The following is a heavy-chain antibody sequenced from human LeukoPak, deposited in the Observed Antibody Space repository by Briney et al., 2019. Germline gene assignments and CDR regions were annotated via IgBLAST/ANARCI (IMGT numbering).Heavy chain of an antibody. CDR1: GFTFSSYA. D-gene: IGHD3-9*01. CDR2: ISYYGTNK. Sequence: PGGSLRLSCAASGFTFSSYAIHWVRQAPGKGLEWVAIISYYGTNKYYADSVRGRFTISRDNSKNTLYLQMNSLRAEDTAVYYCARDFGWLSGFDNWGQGTLVTVSS. V-gene: IGHV3-30*01. CDR3: ARDFGWLSGFDN. J-gene: IGHJ4*02.